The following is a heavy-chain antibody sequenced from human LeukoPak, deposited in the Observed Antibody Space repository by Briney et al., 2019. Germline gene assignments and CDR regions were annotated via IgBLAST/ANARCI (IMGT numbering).Heavy chain of an antibody. CDR1: GFTFSRHG. V-gene: IGHV3-21*01. CDR2: ITSSSSYI. CDR3: ARDPGDGYNKY. Sequence: PGGSLRLSCAPSGFTFSRHGMHWVRQAPGKGLEWVSSITSSSSYIYYADAVKGRFTISRDNAKNSLYLQMNSLRAEDTAVYYCARDPGDGYNKYWGQGTLVTVSS. D-gene: IGHD5-24*01. J-gene: IGHJ4*02.